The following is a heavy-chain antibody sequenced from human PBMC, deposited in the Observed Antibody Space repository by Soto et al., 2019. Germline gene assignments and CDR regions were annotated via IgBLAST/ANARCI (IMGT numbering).Heavy chain of an antibody. CDR2: ISTYNGNT. J-gene: IGHJ4*02. CDR1: GYSFTSYA. D-gene: IGHD6-19*01. Sequence: QVQLVQSGAEVKKPGASVKVSCKASGYSFTSYAISWVRQAPGQGLELLGWISTYNGNTNYAQKLQDRVTMTADTSTTTAYMELRSLRSDDTAVYYCARERHEYSSGWYGVDYWGQGILVTVSS. CDR3: ARERHEYSSGWYGVDY. V-gene: IGHV1-18*01.